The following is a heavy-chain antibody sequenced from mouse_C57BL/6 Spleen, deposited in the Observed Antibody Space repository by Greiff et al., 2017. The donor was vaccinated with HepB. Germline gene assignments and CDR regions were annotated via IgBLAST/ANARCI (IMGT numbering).Heavy chain of an antibody. J-gene: IGHJ3*01. V-gene: IGHV3-6*01. D-gene: IGHD3-3*01. CDR1: GYSITSGYF. CDR3: AREGQLGSFAY. CDR2: ISYDGSN. Sequence: EVQRVESGPGLVKPSQSLSLTCSVTGYSITSGYFWNWIRQFPGNQLEWMGYISYDGSNNYNQSLKNRISITRDTSKNQFFLKLNSVTTEDTATYYCAREGQLGSFAYWGQGTLVTVSA.